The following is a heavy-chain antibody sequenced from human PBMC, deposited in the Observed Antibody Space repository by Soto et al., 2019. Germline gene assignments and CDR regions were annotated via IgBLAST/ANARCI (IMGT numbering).Heavy chain of an antibody. CDR3: AREAGDRAFDI. CDR1: GGTFSSYT. CDR2: IIPILGIA. D-gene: IGHD7-27*01. Sequence: QVQLVQSGAEVKKPGSSVKVSCKASGGTFSSYTISWVRQAPGQGLEWMGRIIPILGIANYAQKFQGRVTITADKSTSTAYMELSSLRSEDTAVYYCAREAGDRAFDIWGQGTMVTVSS. J-gene: IGHJ3*02. V-gene: IGHV1-69*08.